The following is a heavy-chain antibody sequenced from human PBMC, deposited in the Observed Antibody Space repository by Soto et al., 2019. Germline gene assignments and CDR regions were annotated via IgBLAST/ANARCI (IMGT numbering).Heavy chain of an antibody. CDR3: ARERYYYGSGDY. CDR1: GFTFSSYW. Sequence: GGSLRLSCAASGFTFSSYWMSWVRQAPGKGLEWVANIKEDGSEKNYVDSVKGQFTISRDNAKNPLYLQMNSLRAEDTAVYYCARERYYYGSGDYWGQGTLVTVLL. D-gene: IGHD3-10*01. J-gene: IGHJ4*02. CDR2: IKEDGSEK. V-gene: IGHV3-7*01.